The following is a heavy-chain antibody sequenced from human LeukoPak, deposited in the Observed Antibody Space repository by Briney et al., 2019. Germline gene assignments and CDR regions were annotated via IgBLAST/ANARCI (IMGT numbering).Heavy chain of an antibody. D-gene: IGHD2-2*01. V-gene: IGHV3-7*01. J-gene: IGHJ4*02. Sequence: PGGSLRLSCTASGFTFSSYWTNWVRQAPGKGLEWVANIKQDGSEIYYVDSVKGRFTISRDNAKNSLYLQMDSLRAEDTAVYYCTRTKFQLGYSFDSWGQGTLVTVSS. CDR2: IKQDGSEI. CDR1: GFTFSSYW. CDR3: TRTKFQLGYSFDS.